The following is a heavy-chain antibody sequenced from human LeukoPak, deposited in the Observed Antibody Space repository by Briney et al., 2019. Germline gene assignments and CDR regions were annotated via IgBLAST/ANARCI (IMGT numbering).Heavy chain of an antibody. V-gene: IGHV4-61*02. CDR1: GGSISSGSYY. J-gene: IGHJ4*02. Sequence: SQTLSLTCTVSGGSISSGSYYWSWIRQPAGKGLEWIGRIYTSGSTNYNPSLKSRVTISVDTSKNQFSLKLSSVTAADTAVYYCARDGAGELLVYWGQGTLVTVSS. CDR2: IYTSGST. CDR3: ARDGAGELLVY. D-gene: IGHD3-10*01.